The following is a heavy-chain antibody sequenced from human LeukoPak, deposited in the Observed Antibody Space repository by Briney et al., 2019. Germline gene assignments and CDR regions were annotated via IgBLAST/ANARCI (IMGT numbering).Heavy chain of an antibody. CDR1: GGSISSYY. CDR2: IYYSGST. J-gene: IGHJ4*02. CDR3: AREASMAAAVDY. V-gene: IGHV4-59*01. D-gene: IGHD6-13*01. Sequence: SETLSLTCTVSGGSISSYYWSWIRQPPGKGLEWIGYIYYSGSTNYNPSLKSRVTIAVDTSKNQFSLKLSSVTAADTAVYYCAREASMAAAVDYWGQGTLATVSS.